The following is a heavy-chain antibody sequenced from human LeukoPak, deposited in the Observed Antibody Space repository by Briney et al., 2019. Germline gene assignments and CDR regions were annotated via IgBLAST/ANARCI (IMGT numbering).Heavy chain of an antibody. CDR2: ISAYNGNT. CDR3: ARDDVAGPGYYFDY. CDR1: GYTFTSYD. Sequence: ASVKVSCKASGYTFTSYDINWVRQATGQGLEWMGWISAYNGNTNYAQKLQGRVTMTTDTSTSTAYMELRSLRSDDTAVYYCARDDVAGPGYYFDYWGQGTLVTVSS. D-gene: IGHD6-19*01. J-gene: IGHJ4*02. V-gene: IGHV1-18*01.